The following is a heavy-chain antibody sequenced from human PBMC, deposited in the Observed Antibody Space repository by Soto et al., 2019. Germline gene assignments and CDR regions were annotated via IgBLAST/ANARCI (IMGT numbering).Heavy chain of an antibody. CDR1: GGSISSNIYY. CDR3: ARPVPLEGYCSGGSCLAFDI. V-gene: IGHV4-39*07. Sequence: KTSETLSLTCTVSGGSISSNIYYWGWIRQPPGKGLEWIGNIHYSGSTHYNPSLKSRVTTSVDTSKNQFSLKLSSVTAADTAVYYCARPVPLEGYCSGGSCLAFDIWGQGTMVTVSS. J-gene: IGHJ3*02. D-gene: IGHD2-15*01. CDR2: IHYSGST.